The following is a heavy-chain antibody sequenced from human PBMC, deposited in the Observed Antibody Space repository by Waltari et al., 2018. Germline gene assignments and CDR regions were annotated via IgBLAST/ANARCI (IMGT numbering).Heavy chain of an antibody. CDR1: GGAFSGTS. J-gene: IGHJ5*02. V-gene: IGHV4-34*01. D-gene: IGHD2-15*01. CDR3: AREEVYCSGGSCYSLYGWFDT. Sequence: QEQLQQWGAGLLKPSETLSLTCAVYGGAFSGTSWSVIRQTPGKGLGWIGEINHCGSTNYNPSLKSRVTISVDTSKNQFSLKLSSVTAADTAVYDWAREEVYCSGGSCYSLYGWFDTWGQGTLVTVSS. CDR2: INHCGST.